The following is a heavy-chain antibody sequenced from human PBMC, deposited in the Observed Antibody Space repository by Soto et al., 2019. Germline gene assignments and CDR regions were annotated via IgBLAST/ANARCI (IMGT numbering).Heavy chain of an antibody. J-gene: IGHJ4*02. CDR1: GGTFSSYA. CDR2: IIPLFGTA. CDR3: ASLGTAYGYKYYDY. V-gene: IGHV1-69*12. D-gene: IGHD5-18*01. Sequence: QIQLVQSGAEVKKPGSSVKVSCKASGGTFSSYAISWVRQAPGQGLEWMGGIIPLFGTANYAQKFQGRVTITADESTSTAYVELSSLRSEDTAVYCCASLGTAYGYKYYDYWGQGTLVTGSS.